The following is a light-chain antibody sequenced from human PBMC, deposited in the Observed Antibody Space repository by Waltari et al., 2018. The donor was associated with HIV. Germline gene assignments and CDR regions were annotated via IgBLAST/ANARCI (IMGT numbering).Light chain of an antibody. CDR1: QGIDSS. V-gene: IGKV1-NL1*01. CDR3: LQYYSPSYT. CDR2: TAS. J-gene: IGKJ2*01. Sequence: DIQMTQSPSSLSASVGDRVTITCRASQGIDSSLAWYQQKPGTAPKLLLFTASRLQSGVPSRFSGSASGTDYTLTISSLQPEDFATYFWLQYYSPSYTFGQGPNWRSN.